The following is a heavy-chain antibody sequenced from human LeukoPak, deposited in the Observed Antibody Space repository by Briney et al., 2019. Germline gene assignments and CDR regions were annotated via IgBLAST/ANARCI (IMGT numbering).Heavy chain of an antibody. Sequence: GGSLRLSCAASGVTLSDHHMDWVRQAPGKGLEWVSAISGSGNSTYYADSVKGRFTISRDNSKNTLYLQMNSLRAEDTAVYYCASSGFGEFDYWGQGTLVTVSS. CDR2: ISGSGNST. V-gene: IGHV3-23*01. CDR1: GVTLSDHH. D-gene: IGHD3-10*01. J-gene: IGHJ4*02. CDR3: ASSGFGEFDY.